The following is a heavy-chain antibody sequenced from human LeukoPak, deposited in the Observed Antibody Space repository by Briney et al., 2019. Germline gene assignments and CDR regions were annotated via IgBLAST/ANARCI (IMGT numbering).Heavy chain of an antibody. CDR3: ARSFMPLIVVYFDN. J-gene: IGHJ4*02. CDR2: ISSSGRTT. CDR1: GFTFSSYE. Sequence: PGGSLRLSCAASGFTFSSYEMNWVRQAPGKGLEWISYISSSGRTTHYADSVKGRFTISRVNVRNSLYLQMNSLRAEDTAVYYCARSFMPLIVVYFDNWGQGTLVSASS. V-gene: IGHV3-48*03. D-gene: IGHD3-22*01.